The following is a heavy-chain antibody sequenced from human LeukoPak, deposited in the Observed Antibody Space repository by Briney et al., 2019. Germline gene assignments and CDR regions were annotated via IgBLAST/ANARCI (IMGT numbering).Heavy chain of an antibody. D-gene: IGHD3-3*01. Sequence: PSETLSLTCTVSGGSISSYYWSWIRQPPGKGLEWIGYIYYSGSTNYNPSLKSRVTISVDTSKNQFSLKLSSVTAADTAAYYCAREGAEYYDFWSGYYRPWYFDLWGRGTLVTVSS. V-gene: IGHV4-59*01. CDR2: IYYSGST. J-gene: IGHJ2*01. CDR3: AREGAEYYDFWSGYYRPWYFDL. CDR1: GGSISSYY.